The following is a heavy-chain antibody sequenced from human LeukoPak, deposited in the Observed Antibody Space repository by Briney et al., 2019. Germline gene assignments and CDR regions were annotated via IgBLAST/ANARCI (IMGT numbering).Heavy chain of an antibody. CDR2: ISYDGSNK. Sequence: GGSLRLSCAASGLTFSSYGMHWVRQAPGKGLEWVAVISYDGSNKYYADSVKGRFTISRDNSKNTLYLQMNSLRAEDTAVYYCAKTLTYSGYEDFDYWGQGTLVTVSS. CDR1: GLTFSSYG. J-gene: IGHJ4*02. D-gene: IGHD5-12*01. CDR3: AKTLTYSGYEDFDY. V-gene: IGHV3-30*18.